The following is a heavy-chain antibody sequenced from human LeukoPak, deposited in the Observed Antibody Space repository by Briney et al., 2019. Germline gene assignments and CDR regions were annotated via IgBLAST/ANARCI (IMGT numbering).Heavy chain of an antibody. CDR2: IVSKIDGETT. V-gene: IGHV3-15*04. Sequence: GGSLRLSCAASGFTFSQGWMSWVRQAPGKGLEWIGRIVSKIDGETTEYAAPVKGRFIISRDDSKNTLYLHMSRLKTEDTAVYFCTLDHKWAGYYGSSKPFDGWGQGTLVTVSS. CDR1: GFTFSQGW. CDR3: TLDHKWAGYYGSSKPFDG. D-gene: IGHD3-3*01. J-gene: IGHJ4*02.